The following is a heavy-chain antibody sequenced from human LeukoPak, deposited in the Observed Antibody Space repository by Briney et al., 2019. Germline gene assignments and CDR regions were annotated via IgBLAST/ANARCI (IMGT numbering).Heavy chain of an antibody. D-gene: IGHD6-13*01. CDR3: AKGIAAAANYYYYYMDV. Sequence: GGSLRLSCVASGITFSSYSMNWVRQAPGKGLEWVSYISSFSGTINYADSVKGRFTISRDNAKNTLYLQMNSLRAEDTAVYYCAKGIAAAANYYYYYMDVWGKGTTVTISS. J-gene: IGHJ6*03. CDR1: GITFSSYS. V-gene: IGHV3-48*01. CDR2: ISSFSGTI.